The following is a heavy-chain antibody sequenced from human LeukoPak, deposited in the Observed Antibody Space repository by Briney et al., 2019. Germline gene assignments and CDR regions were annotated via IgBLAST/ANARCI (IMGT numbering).Heavy chain of an antibody. J-gene: IGHJ5*02. CDR3: GRVGATTRENWFAP. CDR1: GGSFSGYY. Sequence: SETLSLTCAVYGGSFSGYYWSWIRQPPGKGLEWIGEINHSGSTNYNPSLKSRVTISVDTSKNQFSLKLSSVTAADTAVYYCGRVGATTRENWFAPWGRGTL. D-gene: IGHD5-12*01. CDR2: INHSGST. V-gene: IGHV4-34*01.